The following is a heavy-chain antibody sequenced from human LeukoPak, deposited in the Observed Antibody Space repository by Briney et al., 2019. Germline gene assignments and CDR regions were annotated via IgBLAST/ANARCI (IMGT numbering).Heavy chain of an antibody. V-gene: IGHV4-61*01. Sequence: SQTLSLTCTVSGGSISSGNYYWSWIRQPPGKGLEWIGYIYYSGSTNYNPSLKSRVTISVDTSKNQFSLKLSSVTAADTAVYYCARGIRITIFGVVTLHDAFDIWGQGTMVTVSS. CDR3: ARGIRITIFGVVTLHDAFDI. CDR2: IYYSGST. D-gene: IGHD3-3*01. CDR1: GGSISSGNYY. J-gene: IGHJ3*02.